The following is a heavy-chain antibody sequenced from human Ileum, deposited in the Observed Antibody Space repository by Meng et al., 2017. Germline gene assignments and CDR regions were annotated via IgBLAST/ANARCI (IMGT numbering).Heavy chain of an antibody. D-gene: IGHD3-10*01. CDR1: DGSFSGYF. CDR3: AGATIRTYYYGSGSYYFTK. J-gene: IGHJ4*02. CDR2: INHRGST. Sequence: QGGAVLLKPVETLPLSCAVYDGSFSGYFGSWIRQPPGKGLEWIGEINHRGSTNYNPSLKGRVTISVDTSKGEFSLRLNSVTAADTALYYCAGATIRTYYYGSGSYYFTKWGQGTLVPSPQ. V-gene: IGHV4-34*01.